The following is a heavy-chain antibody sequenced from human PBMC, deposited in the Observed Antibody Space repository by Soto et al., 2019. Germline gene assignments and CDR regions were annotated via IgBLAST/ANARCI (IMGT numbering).Heavy chain of an antibody. CDR3: ARRQGTINSCGVVTEDYY. J-gene: IGHJ4*02. CDR1: GYIFSNYE. CDR2: ISPNNGDT. V-gene: IGHV1-18*01. Sequence: QVQLVQSGAEMKKPGASVKVSCKASGYIFSNYEISWVRQAPGQGLEWMGWISPNNGDTNYAQKFQGRVTMTTDTSTSTAYMEMRGLKSADTATYYCARRQGTINSCGVVTEDYYWGQGTMVTVSS. D-gene: IGHD3-3*01.